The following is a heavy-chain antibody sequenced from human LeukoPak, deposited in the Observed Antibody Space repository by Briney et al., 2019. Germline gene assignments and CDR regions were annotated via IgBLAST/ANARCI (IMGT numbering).Heavy chain of an antibody. CDR3: AKDGHSYGYSYFDY. D-gene: IGHD5-18*01. J-gene: IGHJ4*02. Sequence: GGSLRLSCAASGFTFSSYSMNWVRQAPGKGLEWVSSISSSSSYIYYADSVKGRFTISRDNAKNSLYLQMNSLRAEDTAVYYCAKDGHSYGYSYFDYWGQGTLVTVSS. V-gene: IGHV3-21*01. CDR2: ISSSSSYI. CDR1: GFTFSSYS.